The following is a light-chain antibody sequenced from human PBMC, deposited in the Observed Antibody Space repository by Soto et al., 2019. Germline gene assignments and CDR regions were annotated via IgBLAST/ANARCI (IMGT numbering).Light chain of an antibody. Sequence: EIVLTQSPGTLSLSPGERATLSCRASQSISSSYLAWFQQKPGQAPRLLIYGASSRATGIPDRFSGSGSGTDFTLTISRLVTEDFVVYYCQQYGSSPWTFGQGTKVEI. J-gene: IGKJ1*01. CDR2: GAS. CDR3: QQYGSSPWT. CDR1: QSISSSY. V-gene: IGKV3-20*01.